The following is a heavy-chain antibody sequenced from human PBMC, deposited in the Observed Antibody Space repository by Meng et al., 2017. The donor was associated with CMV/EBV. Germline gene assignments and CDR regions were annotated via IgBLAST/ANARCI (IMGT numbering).Heavy chain of an antibody. CDR2: IKSKTDGGTT. CDR3: TTEGVRDCGGDCWAGTSY. J-gene: IGHJ4*02. CDR1: GFTFSSYE. V-gene: IGHV3-15*01. Sequence: GGSLRLSCAASGFTFSSYEMNWVRQAPGKGLEWVGRIKSKTDGGTTDYAAPVKGRFTISRDDSKNTLYLQMNSLKTEDTAVYYCTTEGVRDCGGDCWAGTSYWGQGTLVTVSS. D-gene: IGHD2-21*01.